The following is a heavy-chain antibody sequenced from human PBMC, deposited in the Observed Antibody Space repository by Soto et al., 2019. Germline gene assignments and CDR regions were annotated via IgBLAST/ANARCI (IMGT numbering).Heavy chain of an antibody. Sequence: SETLSLTCTVSGGSISSGDYYLSWIRPPPGKGLEWIGYIYYSGSTYYNPSLKSRVTISVDTSKNQFSLKLSSVTAADTAVYYCARDNILGILYGGMDVWGQGTTVTVSS. CDR3: ARDNILGILYGGMDV. V-gene: IGHV4-30-4*01. D-gene: IGHD3-3*01. CDR2: IYYSGST. J-gene: IGHJ6*02. CDR1: GGSISSGDYY.